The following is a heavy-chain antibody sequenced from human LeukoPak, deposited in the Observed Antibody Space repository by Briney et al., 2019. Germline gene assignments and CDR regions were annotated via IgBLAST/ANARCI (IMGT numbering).Heavy chain of an antibody. V-gene: IGHV3-23*01. CDR2: ISGSGGST. CDR1: GVTFTTYA. D-gene: IGHD2-21*01. Sequence: PGGSLRLSCAASGVTFTTYAMSWVRQAPGKGLEWVSSISGSGGSTYYADSVKGRFTISRDNSKNTLSLQMNNLRAEDTALYYCVKGVPRYEGGAWIDAFDIWGQGTMVTVSS. CDR3: VKGVPRYEGGAWIDAFDI. J-gene: IGHJ3*02.